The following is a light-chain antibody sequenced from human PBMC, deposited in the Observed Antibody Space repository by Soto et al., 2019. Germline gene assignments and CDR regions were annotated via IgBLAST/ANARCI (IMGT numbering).Light chain of an antibody. Sequence: QSVLTQPASVSGSPGQSITISCTGTSSDVGGYKYVSWYQQHPGKAPKLMIYEVSNRPSGVSDRFSGSKSGNTASLTISGLQADDEADYYCSSYSSTNTYVFXTGTKVTVL. CDR2: EVS. V-gene: IGLV2-14*01. CDR3: SSYSSTNTYV. J-gene: IGLJ1*01. CDR1: SSDVGGYKY.